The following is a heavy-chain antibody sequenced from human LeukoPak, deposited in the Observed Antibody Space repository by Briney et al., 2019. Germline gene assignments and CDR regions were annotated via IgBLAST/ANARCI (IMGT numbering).Heavy chain of an antibody. CDR1: GYTFTGYY. CDR2: NNPNSGGT. Sequence: ASVKVSCKASGYTFTGYYMHWVRQAPGQGLEWMGWNNPNSGGTNYAQKFQGRVTMTRDTSISTAYMELSRLRSDDTAVYYCAREISATYCGGDCYRAFQHWGQGTLVTVSS. V-gene: IGHV1-2*02. CDR3: AREISATYCGGDCYRAFQH. J-gene: IGHJ1*01. D-gene: IGHD2-21*02.